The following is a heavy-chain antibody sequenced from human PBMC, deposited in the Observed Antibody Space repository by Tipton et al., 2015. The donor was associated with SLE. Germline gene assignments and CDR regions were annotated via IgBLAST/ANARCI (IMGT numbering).Heavy chain of an antibody. CDR2: IYTSGYS. D-gene: IGHD5-18*01. Sequence: TLSLTCTVFGGSISSFDWTWIRQPAGKGLEWIGRIYTSGYSNYNPSLKSRVTMSVDTSKNQFSLKLISVTAADTAMYYCVNTENDYWGQGTLVTVSS. CDR3: VNTENDY. V-gene: IGHV4-4*07. J-gene: IGHJ4*01. CDR1: GGSISSFD.